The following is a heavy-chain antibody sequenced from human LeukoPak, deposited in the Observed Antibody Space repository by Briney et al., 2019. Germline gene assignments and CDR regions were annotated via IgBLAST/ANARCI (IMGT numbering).Heavy chain of an antibody. V-gene: IGHV3-20*04. J-gene: IGHJ6*03. CDR3: ARGAAADLYYMDV. D-gene: IGHD6-13*01. CDR1: GFTFDDYG. Sequence: GGSLRLSCAASGFTFDDYGMSWVRQAPGKGLEWVSGINWNGGSTGYADSVKGRFTMSRDNAENSLYLQMNSLRAEDTALYYCARGAAADLYYMDVWGKGTTVTVSS. CDR2: INWNGGST.